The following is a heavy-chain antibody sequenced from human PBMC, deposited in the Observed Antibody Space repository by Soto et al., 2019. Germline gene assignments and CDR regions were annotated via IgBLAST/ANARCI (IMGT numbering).Heavy chain of an antibody. D-gene: IGHD6-19*01. J-gene: IGHJ4*02. CDR2: ISWNRGRI. V-gene: IGHV3-9*01. CDR3: AKDLRKWDSGWYGEGGY. CDR1: GFTFNDYA. Sequence: EGQLVESGGGLVQPGRSLRLSCAASGFTFNDYAMHWVRQAPGKGLEWVSGISWNRGRIGYADSVKGRFTISRDNAMNSLYLQMNSLRAEDTALYYCAKDLRKWDSGWYGEGGYWGQGTLVTVSS.